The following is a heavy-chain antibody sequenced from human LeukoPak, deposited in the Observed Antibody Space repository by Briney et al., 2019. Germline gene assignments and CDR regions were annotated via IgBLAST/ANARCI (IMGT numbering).Heavy chain of an antibody. CDR1: GFTVSSNH. J-gene: IGHJ4*02. D-gene: IGHD3-22*01. CDR3: ARVWLSLGYYFDY. CDR2: IHRGGNT. V-gene: IGHV3-53*01. Sequence: GGSLRLSCAVSGFTVSSNHMSWVRQAPGKGLEWVSVIHRGGNTYYADSVKGRFTISRDNSKNTMYLQMNSLRAEDTAVYYCARVWLSLGYYFDYWGQGTLVTVSS.